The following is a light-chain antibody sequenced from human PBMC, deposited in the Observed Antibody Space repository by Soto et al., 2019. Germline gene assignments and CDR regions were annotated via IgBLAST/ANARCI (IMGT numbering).Light chain of an antibody. CDR3: QQYNNWPWT. CDR2: DAS. CDR1: QVFGSS. V-gene: IGKV3-15*01. J-gene: IGKJ1*01. Sequence: EIVMTQFPATLSVSPGERATFSCRASQVFGSSLAWYQQKPGQAPRLLIYDASTRATGIPARFSGSGSGTEFSLIISSLQSEDSAVYYCQQYNNWPWTFGQGTKVDIK.